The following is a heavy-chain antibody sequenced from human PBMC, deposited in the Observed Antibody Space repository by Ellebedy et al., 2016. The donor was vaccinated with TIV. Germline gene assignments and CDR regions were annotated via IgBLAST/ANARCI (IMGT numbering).Heavy chain of an antibody. V-gene: IGHV4-39*01. CDR2: IYYSGST. Sequence: MPSETLSLTCTVSGGSISSSSYFWGWIRQPPGKGLQWIGSIYYSGSTYYNPSLKSRVTISVDTSKNQFSLKLSSVTAADTAVYYCARHFDSGRYHIDYWGQGTLVTVSS. J-gene: IGHJ4*02. CDR1: GGSISSSSYF. D-gene: IGHD1-26*01. CDR3: ARHFDSGRYHIDY.